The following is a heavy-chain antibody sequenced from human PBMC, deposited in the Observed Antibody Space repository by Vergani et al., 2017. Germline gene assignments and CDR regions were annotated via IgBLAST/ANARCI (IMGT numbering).Heavy chain of an antibody. D-gene: IGHD3-3*01. J-gene: IGHJ5*02. CDR2: MNPNSGNT. Sequence: QVQLVQSGAEVKKPGASVKVSCKASGYTFTSYDINWVRQATGQGLEWMGWMNPNSGNTGSAQKFQGRVTMTRNTSISTAYMELSSLRSEDTAVYYCARVEFGGYDFWSGYPNWFDPWGQGTLVTVSS. CDR1: GYTFTSYD. CDR3: ARVEFGGYDFWSGYPNWFDP. V-gene: IGHV1-8*01.